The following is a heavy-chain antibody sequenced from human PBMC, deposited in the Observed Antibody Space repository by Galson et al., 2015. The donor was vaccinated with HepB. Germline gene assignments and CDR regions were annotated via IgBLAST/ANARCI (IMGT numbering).Heavy chain of an antibody. D-gene: IGHD3-16*01. J-gene: IGHJ6*02. Sequence: QSGAEVKKPGESLRISCKGSGYSFTSYWISWVRQMPGKGLEWMGRIDPSDSYTNYSPSFQGHVTISADKSISTAYLQWSSLKASDTAMYYCARGGSKRAKAYGMDVWGQGTTVTVSS. CDR2: IDPSDSYT. CDR3: ARGGSKRAKAYGMDV. CDR1: GYSFTSYW. V-gene: IGHV5-10-1*01.